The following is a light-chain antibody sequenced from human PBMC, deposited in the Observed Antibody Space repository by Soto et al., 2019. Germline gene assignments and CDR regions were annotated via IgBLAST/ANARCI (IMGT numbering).Light chain of an antibody. CDR1: QSVSSSY. V-gene: IGKV3-20*01. Sequence: EIVLTQSPDTLLLSLEERATLSCRASQSVSSSYLAWYQQKPGQAPRLLIYGASSRATGIPDRFSGSGSGTDFTLTISRLEPEDFALYYSHQYGSSPYTFGQGTKLEIK. CDR2: GAS. J-gene: IGKJ2*01. CDR3: HQYGSSPYT.